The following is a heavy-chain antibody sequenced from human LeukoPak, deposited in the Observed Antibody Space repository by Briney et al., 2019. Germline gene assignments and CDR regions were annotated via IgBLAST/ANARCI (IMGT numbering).Heavy chain of an antibody. D-gene: IGHD3-3*01. CDR3: ARVVVFGVVSSDYYYYYMDV. Sequence: SETLSLTCTVSGGSISSSPCHWGWIRQPPGKGLEWIGSIYHSGSTYCNPSLKSRVTISVDTSKNQFSLRLSSVTAADTAVYYCARVVVFGVVSSDYYYYYMDVWGKGTTVTVSS. J-gene: IGHJ6*03. V-gene: IGHV4-39*07. CDR1: GGSISSSPCH. CDR2: IYHSGST.